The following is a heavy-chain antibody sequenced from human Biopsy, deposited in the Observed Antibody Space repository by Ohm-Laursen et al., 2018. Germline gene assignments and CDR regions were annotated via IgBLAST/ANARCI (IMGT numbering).Heavy chain of an antibody. CDR3: ARATNSTGWPYYYFYGMDV. CDR2: ISDRGTT. Sequence: SDTLSLTCTVSGGSISSDYWSWIRQSPRKGLEWIGHISDRGTTNSNPSLRGRITISVDTSKNQFSLGLNSVTAADTAVYYCARATNSTGWPYYYFYGMDVWGQGTTVTVSS. D-gene: IGHD2/OR15-2a*01. V-gene: IGHV4-59*07. CDR1: GGSISSDY. J-gene: IGHJ6*02.